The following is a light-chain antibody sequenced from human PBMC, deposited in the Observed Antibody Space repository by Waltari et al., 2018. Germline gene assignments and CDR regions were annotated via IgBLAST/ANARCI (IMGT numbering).Light chain of an antibody. J-gene: IGKJ4*01. V-gene: IGKV3-11*01. CDR2: AAA. Sequence: IVLTQSPATLSLSPGERATLSSRASQNVVTSLAWYQQKPGQTPRLLIYAAAPRATGIPARFSGSGFGTEFTLTISSLEPEDSAVYYCQQRYDWPQDPTFGGGTKVEIK. CDR3: QQRYDWPQDPT. CDR1: QNVVTS.